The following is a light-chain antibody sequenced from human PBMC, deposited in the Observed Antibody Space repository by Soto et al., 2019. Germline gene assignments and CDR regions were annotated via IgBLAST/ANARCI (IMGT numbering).Light chain of an antibody. V-gene: IGKV3-20*01. J-gene: IGKJ3*01. CDR2: GAS. Sequence: EIVLTQSPATLSLSPGERATLSCRASQSVSSYLAWYQQKPGQAPRLLIYGASSRATGIPDRFSGSGSGTDFTLTISRLEPEDFAVYYCQQYGSSPLITFGPGTKVD. CDR1: QSVSSY. CDR3: QQYGSSPLIT.